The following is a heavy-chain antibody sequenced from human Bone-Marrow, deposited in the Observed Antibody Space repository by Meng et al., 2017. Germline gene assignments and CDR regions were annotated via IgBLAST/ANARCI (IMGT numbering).Heavy chain of an antibody. Sequence: GESLKISCAASGFTFSSFAMHWVRQAPGKGLQWVAVISYDVSKKYFADSVKGRFTISRDNSKNTLYLQMNSLRVEDTAVYYCARAHSSWYSESPSGYHYGMDVWGQGTTVTVSS. CDR1: GFTFSSFA. D-gene: IGHD2-15*01. CDR2: ISYDVSKK. CDR3: ARAHSSWYSESPSGYHYGMDV. V-gene: IGHV3-30*01. J-gene: IGHJ6*02.